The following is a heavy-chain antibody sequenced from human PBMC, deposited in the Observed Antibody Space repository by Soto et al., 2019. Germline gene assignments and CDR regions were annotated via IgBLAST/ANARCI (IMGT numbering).Heavy chain of an antibody. V-gene: IGHV2-5*02. CDR2: IYWDDDK. Sequence: QITLKESGPTLVKPTQTLTLTCTFSGFSLSTSGVGVGGIRQPPGKALEWLSLIYWDDDKRYSPSLKTRLSNTTEHSKKEVVVTMTNMDTVDTATFCCCRQVRYCSGKGCPNLFDPWGQGTLGTGSS. CDR3: CRQVRYCSGKGCPNLFDP. D-gene: IGHD2-15*01. CDR1: GFSLSTSGVG. J-gene: IGHJ5*02.